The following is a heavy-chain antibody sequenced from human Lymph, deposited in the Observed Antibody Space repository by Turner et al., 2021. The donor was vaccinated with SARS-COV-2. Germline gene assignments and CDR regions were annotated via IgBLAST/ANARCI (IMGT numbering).Heavy chain of an antibody. V-gene: IGHV1-24*01. CDR1: GYTLTELS. J-gene: IGHJ6*02. CDR3: ATVLCTGSSCYYYGMDV. Sequence: QVQLVQSGAEAKKLGASVKVSCKVSGYTLTELSIHWVRQAPGKGLEWMGRFDPEDGEIIYAQKFQGRVTMTEDTSTDTAYMELSSLRSEDTAVYYGATVLCTGSSCYYYGMDVWGQGTTVTVSS. D-gene: IGHD2-15*01. CDR2: FDPEDGEI.